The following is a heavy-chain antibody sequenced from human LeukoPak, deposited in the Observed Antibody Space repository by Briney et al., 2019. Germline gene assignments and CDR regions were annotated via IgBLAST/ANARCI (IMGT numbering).Heavy chain of an antibody. Sequence: PGGSLRLSCAASGFSVSSNYMSWVRQAPGKGLEWVSGVTGSGGNTYYADSVKGRFTLSRDNSKNTLDLQMNSLRAEDTAVYYCAKGWGSQSFFDYWGQGALVTVSS. J-gene: IGHJ4*02. CDR3: AKGWGSQSFFDY. V-gene: IGHV3-23*01. CDR2: VTGSGGNT. D-gene: IGHD7-27*01. CDR1: GFSVSSNY.